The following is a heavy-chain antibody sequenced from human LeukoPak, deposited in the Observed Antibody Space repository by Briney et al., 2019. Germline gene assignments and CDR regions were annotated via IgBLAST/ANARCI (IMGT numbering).Heavy chain of an antibody. J-gene: IGHJ4*02. CDR3: AKLGILNYYDSSGLDY. CDR2: INPDGSSP. CDR1: GFSLSTYW. Sequence: GGSLRLSCAASGFSLSTYWMHWVRQAPGKGLVWVSRINPDGSSPNYADSVKGRFTISRDNAKNTLYLQMNSLRAEDTAVYYCAKLGILNYYDSSGLDYWGQGTLVTVSS. D-gene: IGHD3-22*01. V-gene: IGHV3-74*01.